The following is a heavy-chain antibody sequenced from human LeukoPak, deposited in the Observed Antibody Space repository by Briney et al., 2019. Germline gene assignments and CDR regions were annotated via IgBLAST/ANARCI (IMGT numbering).Heavy chain of an antibody. CDR2: INPNSGGT. V-gene: IGHV1-2*02. Sequence: ASVKVSCKASGYTFTGYYMHWVRQAPGQGLEWMGWINPNSGGTNYAQKFQGRVTMTRDTSISTAYMELSRLRSDDTAVYYCARDRSLYYDSSGAFDIWGQGTMVTVSS. CDR1: GYTFTGYY. D-gene: IGHD3-22*01. CDR3: ARDRSLYYDSSGAFDI. J-gene: IGHJ3*02.